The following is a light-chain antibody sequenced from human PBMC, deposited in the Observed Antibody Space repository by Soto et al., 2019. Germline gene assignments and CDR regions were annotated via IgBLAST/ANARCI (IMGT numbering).Light chain of an antibody. V-gene: IGKV1-6*01. Sequence: AIQMTQSPSSLSASVGDRVTITCRASQGIKNDLGWYQQKPGKAPKLLIYAASSLQSGVPSRFSGSGSGTDFTLAISSLQPEDFATYYCLQDYTYPLTFGGGTKVDIK. J-gene: IGKJ4*01. CDR3: LQDYTYPLT. CDR1: QGIKND. CDR2: AAS.